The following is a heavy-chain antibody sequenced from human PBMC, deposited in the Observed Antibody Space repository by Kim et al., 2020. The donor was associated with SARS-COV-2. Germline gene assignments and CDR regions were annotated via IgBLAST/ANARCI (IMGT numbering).Heavy chain of an antibody. Sequence: GGSLRLSCAASGFTFSNAWMSWVRQAPGKGLEWVGRIKSKTDGGTTDYAAPVKGRFTISRDDSKNTLYLQMNSLKTEDTAVYYCTPRYKLGIAAARPRGYWGQGTLVTVSS. CDR1: GFTFSNAW. D-gene: IGHD6-13*01. CDR2: IKSKTDGGTT. J-gene: IGHJ4*02. CDR3: TPRYKLGIAAARPRGY. V-gene: IGHV3-15*01.